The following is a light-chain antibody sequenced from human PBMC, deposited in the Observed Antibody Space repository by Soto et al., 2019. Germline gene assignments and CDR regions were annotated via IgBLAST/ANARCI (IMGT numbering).Light chain of an antibody. V-gene: IGKV1-5*01. Sequence: DIHMTQSPSTLYASAGDRVTITLRANQSISSWLAWYQQKPGKAPKLLIYDASGLESGVPSRFSGSGSGTEFTLTISSLQPDDFATYYCQQYSSYWTFGPGTKVDIK. CDR2: DAS. CDR3: QQYSSYWT. J-gene: IGKJ1*01. CDR1: QSISSW.